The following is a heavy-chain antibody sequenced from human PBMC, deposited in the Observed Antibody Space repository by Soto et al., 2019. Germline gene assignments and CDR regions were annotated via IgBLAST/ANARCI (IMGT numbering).Heavy chain of an antibody. Sequence: GGSLRLSCAASGFTFSTYAIHWVRQAPGKGLEWVAFISYDGREKYYADAVKGRFTISRDNSKNTVYLQMNSLRHEDTAVYFCARDQSNYFDYWGQGTLVTVSS. CDR2: ISYDGREK. J-gene: IGHJ4*02. CDR3: ARDQSNYFDY. CDR1: GFTFSTYA. V-gene: IGHV3-30*04.